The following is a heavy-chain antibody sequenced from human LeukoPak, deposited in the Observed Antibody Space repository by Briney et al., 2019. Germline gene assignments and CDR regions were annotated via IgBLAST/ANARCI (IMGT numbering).Heavy chain of an antibody. CDR3: ARDRDWAGYTYGFYY. Sequence: GGSLRLSCTASGFAVSNLYMSWVRQAPGKGLEWVSIIYSDHSTYYAASVKGRFTISRDDFKNTLLLQMDGLRVEDTAIYYCARDRDWAGYTYGFYYWGQGTLVTVSS. CDR1: GFAVSNLY. D-gene: IGHD5-18*01. J-gene: IGHJ4*02. CDR2: IYSDHST. V-gene: IGHV3-53*01.